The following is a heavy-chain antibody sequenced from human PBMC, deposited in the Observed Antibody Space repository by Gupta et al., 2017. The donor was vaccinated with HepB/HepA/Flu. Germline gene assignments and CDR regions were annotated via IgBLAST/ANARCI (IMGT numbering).Heavy chain of an antibody. Sequence: EVQLVESGGGLVKPGGSLRLSCAASGFTFSSYSWNWVRQAPGKGLEWVSSISSSSSYIYYADSLKGRFTIARDNAKNSLYLQMNSLRAEDTAVYYCAREDNSDTFDIWGQGTMVTVSS. CDR1: GFTFSSYS. CDR3: AREDNSDTFDI. J-gene: IGHJ3*02. CDR2: ISSSSSYI. V-gene: IGHV3-21*01. D-gene: IGHD4-23*01.